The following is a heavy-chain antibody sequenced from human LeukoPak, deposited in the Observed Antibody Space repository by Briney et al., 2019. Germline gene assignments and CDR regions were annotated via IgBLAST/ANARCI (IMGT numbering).Heavy chain of an antibody. J-gene: IGHJ3*02. Sequence: SETPSLTCTVSSGSISSATYYWSWIRQPAGKGPEWIGRIYTSGSTNYNPSLSSRVTISVDTSKNQVSLKLSSVTAADTAMYYSARVEYNYARNAFDIWGPGTMVTVS. CDR3: ARVEYNYARNAFDI. D-gene: IGHD5-24*01. V-gene: IGHV4-61*02. CDR2: IYTSGST. CDR1: SGSISSATYY.